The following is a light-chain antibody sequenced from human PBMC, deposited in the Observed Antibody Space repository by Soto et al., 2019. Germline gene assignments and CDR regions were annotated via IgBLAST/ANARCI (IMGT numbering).Light chain of an antibody. CDR3: FSHRGGDSHV. J-gene: IGLJ1*01. CDR2: GVT. CDR1: SSDVGAYNS. Sequence: QSVLTQPASVSGSPGQSITISCTGTSSDVGAYNSVSWYQQYPGKAPKLMIYGVTNRPSGVSNRFSGSKTGNTASLTISGLQAEDEADYYCFSHRGGDSHVFGTGTKLTVL. V-gene: IGLV2-14*01.